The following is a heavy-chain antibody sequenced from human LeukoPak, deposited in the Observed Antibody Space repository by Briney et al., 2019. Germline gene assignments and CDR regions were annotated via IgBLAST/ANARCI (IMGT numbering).Heavy chain of an antibody. J-gene: IGHJ5*02. CDR3: ARALRQQLVTGWFDP. D-gene: IGHD6-13*01. CDR1: GDSISSYY. CDR2: IYHSGRT. V-gene: IGHV4-59*01. Sequence: SETLSLTCTVSGDSISSYYWSWVRQPPGGGLEWVGYIYHSGRTTYNTSLTSRGAISLDTSKNQFSLILISVTAADTAVYYCARALRQQLVTGWFDPWGQGTLVTVSS.